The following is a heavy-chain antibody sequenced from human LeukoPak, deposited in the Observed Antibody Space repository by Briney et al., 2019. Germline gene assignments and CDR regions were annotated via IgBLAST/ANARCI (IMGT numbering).Heavy chain of an antibody. CDR1: GFTFSSYA. J-gene: IGHJ5*02. D-gene: IGHD3-22*01. CDR2: ISGSGGST. Sequence: PGGSLRLSCAASGFTFSSYAMSWVRQAPGKGLEWVSAISGSGGSTYYADSVKGRFTISRGNSKNTLYLQMNSLRAEDTAVYYCAKESYYDSSGYYYPWGQGTLVTVSS. V-gene: IGHV3-23*01. CDR3: AKESYYDSSGYYYP.